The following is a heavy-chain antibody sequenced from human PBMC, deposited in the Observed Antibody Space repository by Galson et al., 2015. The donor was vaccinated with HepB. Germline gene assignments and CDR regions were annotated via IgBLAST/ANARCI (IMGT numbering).Heavy chain of an antibody. Sequence: SLRLSCAASGFTFSDYYMSWIRQAPGKGLEWVSYISSSGSTIYYADSVKGRFTISRDNAKNSLYLQMNSLRAEDTAVYYCARDQDSTVTTGAFDIWGQGTMVTVSS. J-gene: IGHJ3*02. CDR1: GFTFSDYY. V-gene: IGHV3-11*01. CDR2: ISSSGSTI. CDR3: ARDQDSTVTTGAFDI. D-gene: IGHD4-11*01.